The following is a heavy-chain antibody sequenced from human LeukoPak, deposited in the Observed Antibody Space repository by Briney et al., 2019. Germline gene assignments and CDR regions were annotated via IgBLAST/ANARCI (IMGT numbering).Heavy chain of an antibody. Sequence: GSLRLSCAASGLTVSSNFMSWVRQAPGKGLEWIGSIYYSGSTYYNPSLKSRVTISVDTSKNQFSLKLSSVTAADTAVYYCARQGGGDSNWFDPWGQGTLVTVSS. CDR3: ARQGGGDSNWFDP. CDR2: IYYSGST. V-gene: IGHV4-39*01. J-gene: IGHJ5*02. D-gene: IGHD2-21*01. CDR1: GLTVSSNF.